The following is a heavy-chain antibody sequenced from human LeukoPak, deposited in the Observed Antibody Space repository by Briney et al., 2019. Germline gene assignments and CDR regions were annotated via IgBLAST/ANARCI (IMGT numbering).Heavy chain of an antibody. Sequence: KPSETLSLTCAVYGGSLSGYYWSWIRQPPGKGLEWIGEINHSGSTNYNPSLKSRVTISVDTSKNQFSLKLSSVTAADTAVYYCARQGLSGSYYFDYWGQGTLVTVSS. CDR2: INHSGST. J-gene: IGHJ4*02. V-gene: IGHV4-34*01. CDR1: GGSLSGYY. CDR3: ARQGLSGSYYFDY. D-gene: IGHD1-26*01.